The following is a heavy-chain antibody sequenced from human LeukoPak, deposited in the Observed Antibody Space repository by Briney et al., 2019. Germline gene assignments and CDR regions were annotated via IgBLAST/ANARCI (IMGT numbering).Heavy chain of an antibody. CDR1: GYTFTGYY. Sequence: ASVKVSCKASGYTFTGYYMHWVRQAPGQGLEWTGRINPNSGGTNYAQKFQGRVTMTRDTSISTAYMELSRLRSDDTAVYYCALGVRGVIMTWVPPFDYWGQGTLVTVSS. J-gene: IGHJ4*02. CDR2: INPNSGGT. D-gene: IGHD3-10*01. CDR3: ALGVRGVIMTWVPPFDY. V-gene: IGHV1-2*06.